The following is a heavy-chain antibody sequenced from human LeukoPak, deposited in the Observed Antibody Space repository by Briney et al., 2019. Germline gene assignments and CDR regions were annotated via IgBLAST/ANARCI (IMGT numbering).Heavy chain of an antibody. CDR2: IYTSGVT. CDR1: GDSISSYY. D-gene: IGHD6-13*01. Sequence: SETLSLTCTVSGDSISSYYWSWIRQPAGKGLEWIGHIYTSGVTNYNPSLKSRVTMSVDTSNSQVYLKLASVTAADTAMYYCARVADSTTWYRFDYWGQGTRVTVSS. CDR3: ARVADSTTWYRFDY. V-gene: IGHV4-4*07. J-gene: IGHJ4*02.